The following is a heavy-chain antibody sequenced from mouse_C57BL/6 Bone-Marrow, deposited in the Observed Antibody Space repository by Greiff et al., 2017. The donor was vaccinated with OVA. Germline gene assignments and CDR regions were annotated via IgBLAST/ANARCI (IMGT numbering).Heavy chain of an antibody. CDR2: IDPENGDT. CDR3: TPYYYGSRYYYAMDY. V-gene: IGHV14-4*01. D-gene: IGHD1-1*01. CDR1: GFNIKDDY. Sequence: VQLQQSGAELVRPGASVKLSCTASGFNIKDDYTHWVKQRPEQGLEWIGWIDPENGDTEYASKFQGKATITADTSSNTAYLQLSSLTSEDTAVYYCTPYYYGSRYYYAMDYWGQGTSVTVSS. J-gene: IGHJ4*01.